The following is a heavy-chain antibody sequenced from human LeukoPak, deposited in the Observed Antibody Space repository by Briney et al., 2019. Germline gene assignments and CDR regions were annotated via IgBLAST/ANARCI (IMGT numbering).Heavy chain of an antibody. J-gene: IGHJ5*02. CDR3: APIRYFDWFRGWFDP. CDR2: IYYSGST. CDR1: GGSISSSSYY. Sequence: SETLSLTCTVSGGSISSSSYYWGWIRQPPGKGLEWIGSIYYSGSTNYNPSLKSRVTISVDTSKNQFSLKLSSVTAADTAVYYCAPIRYFDWFRGWFDPWGQGTLVTVSS. D-gene: IGHD3-9*01. V-gene: IGHV4-39*07.